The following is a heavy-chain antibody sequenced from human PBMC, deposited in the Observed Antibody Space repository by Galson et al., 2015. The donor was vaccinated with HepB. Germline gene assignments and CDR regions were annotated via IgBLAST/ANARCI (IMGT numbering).Heavy chain of an antibody. Sequence: SVKVSCKASGGTFSSYAISWVRQAPGQGLEWMGGIIPIFGTANYAQKFQGRVTITADESTSTAYMELSSLRSEDTAVYYCARSLNYYDSSGYDYWGQGTLVTVSS. J-gene: IGHJ4*02. D-gene: IGHD3-22*01. V-gene: IGHV1-69*13. CDR2: IIPIFGTA. CDR1: GGTFSSYA. CDR3: ARSLNYYDSSGYDY.